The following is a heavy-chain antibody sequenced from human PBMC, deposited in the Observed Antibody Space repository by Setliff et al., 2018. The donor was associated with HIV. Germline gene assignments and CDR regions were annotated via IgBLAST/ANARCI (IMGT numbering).Heavy chain of an antibody. J-gene: IGHJ6*03. Sequence: PSETLSLTCAVYGGSFSDYYWSWIRQPPGKGLEWIGEINHSGSTNYNPSLKSRVTISVDTSKNQFSLKLSSVTAADTAVYYCVRHTAVNVSPSGLGYYYIDVWDKGTSVTVSS. CDR2: INHSGST. CDR1: GGSFSDYY. CDR3: VRHTAVNVSPSGLGYYYIDV. D-gene: IGHD3-22*01. V-gene: IGHV4-34*01.